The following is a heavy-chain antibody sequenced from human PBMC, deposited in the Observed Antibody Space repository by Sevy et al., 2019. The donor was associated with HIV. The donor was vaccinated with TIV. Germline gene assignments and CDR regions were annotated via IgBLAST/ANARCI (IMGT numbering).Heavy chain of an antibody. CDR3: ARDHNYYHSSGYLLGAFDI. V-gene: IGHV3-21*01. CDR2: ISSSSSYI. J-gene: IGHJ3*02. CDR1: GFTFSSYS. Sequence: GGSLRLSCAASGFTFSSYSMNWVRQAPGKGLEWVSSISSSSSYIYYADSVKGRFTISSDNAKNSLYLQMNSLRAEDTAVYYCARDHNYYHSSGYLLGAFDIWGQGTMVTVSS. D-gene: IGHD3-22*01.